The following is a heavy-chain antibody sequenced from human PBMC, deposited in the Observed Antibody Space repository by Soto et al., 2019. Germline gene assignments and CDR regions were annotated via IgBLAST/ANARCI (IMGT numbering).Heavy chain of an antibody. J-gene: IGHJ6*02. CDR3: ATSVAARYYYYHGMEV. Sequence: PSETLSLTCSVSGGSIRSYYWSWIRQPPGKGLEWIGYIYYSGSTNYNPSLKSRVTISVDTSKNQLSLKLSSVTAADTAVYYSATSVAARYYYYHGMEVWGQGTTVTVSS. D-gene: IGHD2-15*01. CDR1: GGSIRSYY. CDR2: IYYSGST. V-gene: IGHV4-59*01.